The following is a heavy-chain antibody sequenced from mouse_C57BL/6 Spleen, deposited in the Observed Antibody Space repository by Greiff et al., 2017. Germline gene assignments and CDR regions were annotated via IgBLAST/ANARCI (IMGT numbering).Heavy chain of an antibody. CDR2: IYPRSGNT. D-gene: IGHD4-1*01. CDR3: ARDGGLGGFAY. CDR1: GYTFTSYG. V-gene: IGHV1-81*01. J-gene: IGHJ3*01. Sequence: QVQLQQSGAELARPGASVKLSCKASGYTFTSYGISWVKQRTGQGLEWIGEIYPRSGNTYYNEKFKGKATLTADKSSSTAYMELRSLTSEDSAVYFCARDGGLGGFAYWGQGTLVTVSA.